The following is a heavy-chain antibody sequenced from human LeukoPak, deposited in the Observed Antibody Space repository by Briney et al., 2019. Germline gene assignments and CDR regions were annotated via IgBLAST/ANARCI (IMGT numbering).Heavy chain of an antibody. D-gene: IGHD5-24*01. Sequence: GASLQISCKGSGYIFTSYWIGWVRQLPGKGLEWMGIIYPGDSDTRYSPSFQGQVTISADKSISTAYLQWSSLKASDTAMYYCAMYSFGVRWLQSLYWGQGTLVTVSS. CDR1: GYIFTSYW. V-gene: IGHV5-51*01. CDR3: AMYSFGVRWLQSLY. J-gene: IGHJ4*02. CDR2: IYPGDSDT.